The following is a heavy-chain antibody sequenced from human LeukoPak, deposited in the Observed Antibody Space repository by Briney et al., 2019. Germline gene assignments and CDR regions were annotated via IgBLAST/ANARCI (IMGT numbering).Heavy chain of an antibody. Sequence: PSETLSLTCTVSGGSISSYYWSWIRQPPGKGLEWIGYIYYSGSTYYNPSLKSRVTISVDTSKNQFSLKLSSVTAADTAVYYCAREDIVVVVAATNWFDPWGQGTLVTVSS. CDR3: AREDIVVVVAATNWFDP. V-gene: IGHV4-59*12. J-gene: IGHJ5*02. D-gene: IGHD2-15*01. CDR2: IYYSGST. CDR1: GGSISSYY.